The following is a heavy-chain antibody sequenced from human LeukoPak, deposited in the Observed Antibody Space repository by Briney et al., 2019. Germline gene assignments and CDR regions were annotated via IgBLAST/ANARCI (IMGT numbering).Heavy chain of an antibody. CDR3: AREGRDGSGWSRDYYYYYGMDV. CDR1: GFTFSSYW. CDR2: IKQDGSEK. V-gene: IGHV3-7*01. J-gene: IGHJ6*02. Sequence: GGFLRLSCAASGFTFSSYWMSWVRQAPGKGLEWVANIKQDGSEKYYVDSVKGRFTISRDNAKNSLYLQMNSLRAEDTAVYYCAREGRDGSGWSRDYYYYYGMDVWGQGTTVTVSS. D-gene: IGHD6-19*01.